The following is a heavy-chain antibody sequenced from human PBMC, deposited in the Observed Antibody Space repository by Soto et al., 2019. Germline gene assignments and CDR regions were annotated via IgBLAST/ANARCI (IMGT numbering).Heavy chain of an antibody. CDR3: ARGLQRYCSSTSCQINWFDP. V-gene: IGHV1-2*04. D-gene: IGHD2-2*01. CDR1: GYTFTGYY. J-gene: IGHJ5*02. CDR2: INPNSGGT. Sequence: ASVKVSCKASGYTFTGYYMHWVRQAPGQGLEWMGWINPNSGGTNYAQKFQGWVTMTRDTSISTAYMELSRLRSDDTAVYYCARGLQRYCSSTSCQINWFDPWGQGTLVTVSS.